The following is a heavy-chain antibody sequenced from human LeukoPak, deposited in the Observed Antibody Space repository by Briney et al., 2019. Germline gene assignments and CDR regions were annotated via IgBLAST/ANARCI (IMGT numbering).Heavy chain of an antibody. CDR2: ISTRNTYI. D-gene: IGHD6-19*01. J-gene: IGHJ4*02. CDR3: ARAIAVTGGRGDY. Sequence: GGSLRLSRAASGFTFSTYTMNWVRQAPGKGLEWVSSISTRNTYIYYADSVKGRFTISRDNANNSLFLQMNNLTAADTAVYYCARAIAVTGGRGDYWGQGTLVTVSS. CDR1: GFTFSTYT. V-gene: IGHV3-21*01.